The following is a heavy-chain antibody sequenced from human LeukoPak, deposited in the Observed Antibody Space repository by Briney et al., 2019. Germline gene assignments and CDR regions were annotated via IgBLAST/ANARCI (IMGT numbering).Heavy chain of an antibody. CDR1: GGSFSGYY. CDR2: INHSGST. V-gene: IGHV4-34*01. CDR3: ARDSITIGI. J-gene: IGHJ3*02. D-gene: IGHD3-3*01. Sequence: PSETLSLTCAVYGGSFSGYYWSWIRQPPGKGLEWIGEINHSGSTNYNPSLKSRVTISVDTSKNQFSLKLSSVTAADTAVYYCARDSITIGICGQGTMVTVSS.